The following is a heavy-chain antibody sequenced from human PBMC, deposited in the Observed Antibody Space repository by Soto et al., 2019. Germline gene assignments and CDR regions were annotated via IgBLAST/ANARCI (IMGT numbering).Heavy chain of an antibody. J-gene: IGHJ5*02. CDR1: GGTFSSYT. D-gene: IGHD5-12*01. Sequence: QVQLVHSGAEVKKPGYSVKVSCKASGGTFSSYTISWVRQAPGQGLEWMGRIIPILGIANYAQKFQGRVTITADKSTSTAYLELSSLRSEDTAVYYCSGYDSNWFDPWGQGTLVTVSS. CDR3: SGYDSNWFDP. V-gene: IGHV1-69*02. CDR2: IIPILGIA.